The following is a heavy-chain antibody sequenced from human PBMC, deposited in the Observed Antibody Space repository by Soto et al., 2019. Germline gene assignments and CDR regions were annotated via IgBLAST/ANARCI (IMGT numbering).Heavy chain of an antibody. CDR1: GFTFSTYA. Sequence: QVQLVESGGGVVQPGRSLRLSCAASGFTFSTYAMHWVRQAPGKGLEWVALISYDGSNKYYADSVKGRFTISRDNSKNTLYLQMNSLRAEDTTIYYCAREKYTTGCYYFDYWGQGTLVTVSS. J-gene: IGHJ4*02. CDR2: ISYDGSNK. V-gene: IGHV3-30-3*01. CDR3: AREKYTTGCYYFDY. D-gene: IGHD1-1*01.